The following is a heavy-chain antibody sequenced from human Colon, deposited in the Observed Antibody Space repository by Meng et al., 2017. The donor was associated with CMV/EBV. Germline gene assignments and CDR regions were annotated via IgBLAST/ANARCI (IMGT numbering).Heavy chain of an antibody. CDR2: IKQDGSEK. CDR1: GFTFSSYW. V-gene: IGHV3-7*01. Sequence: GESLKISCAASGFTFSSYWMSWVRQAPGKGLEWVANIKQDGSEKYYVDSVKGRFTISRDNAKNSLYLQMNSLRAEDTAVYYCARDLWDWNYLYYYYYYGMDVWGKG. D-gene: IGHD1-7*01. J-gene: IGHJ6*04. CDR3: ARDLWDWNYLYYYYYYGMDV.